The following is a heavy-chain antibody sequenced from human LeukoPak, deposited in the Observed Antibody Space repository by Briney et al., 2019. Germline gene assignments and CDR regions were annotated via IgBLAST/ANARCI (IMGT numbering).Heavy chain of an antibody. Sequence: PSQTLSLTCTVSGGSISSGSYYWSWIRQPAGKGLEWIGYIYYSGSTNYNPSLKSRVTISVDTSKNQFSLKLSSVTAADTAVYYCARADYYDSSGYCLDYWGQGTLVTVSS. CDR3: ARADYYDSSGYCLDY. D-gene: IGHD3-22*01. J-gene: IGHJ4*02. V-gene: IGHV4-61*10. CDR1: GGSISSGSYY. CDR2: IYYSGST.